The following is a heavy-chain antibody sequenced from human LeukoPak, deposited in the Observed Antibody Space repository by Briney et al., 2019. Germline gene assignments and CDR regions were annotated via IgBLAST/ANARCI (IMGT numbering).Heavy chain of an antibody. CDR3: ATHVLLPGPRWFDP. Sequence: PSETLSLTCTVSGGSISSYYWSWIRQPAGKCLEWIGRIYISETTIYNPSLRSRVTMSVDTSKNQFSLKLSSVTAADTAVYYCATHVLLPGPRWFDPWGQGTLVTVSS. V-gene: IGHV4-4*07. D-gene: IGHD3-10*01. J-gene: IGHJ5*02. CDR1: GGSISSYY. CDR2: IYISETT.